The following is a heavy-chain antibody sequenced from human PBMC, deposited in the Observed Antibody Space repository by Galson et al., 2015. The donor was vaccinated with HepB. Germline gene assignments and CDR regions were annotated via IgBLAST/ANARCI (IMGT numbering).Heavy chain of an antibody. D-gene: IGHD5-24*01. J-gene: IGHJ4*02. CDR3: ARVAGRDGYTLFDY. CDR1: GFTVSSYS. Sequence: SLRLSCAASGFTVSSYSMNWVRHAPGQGLEWVSSIRSSSSYIYYADSVKGRFTISRDNAKNSLYLQMNSLRAEDTAVYYCARVAGRDGYTLFDYWGQGTLVTVSS. V-gene: IGHV3-21*01. CDR2: IRSSSSYI.